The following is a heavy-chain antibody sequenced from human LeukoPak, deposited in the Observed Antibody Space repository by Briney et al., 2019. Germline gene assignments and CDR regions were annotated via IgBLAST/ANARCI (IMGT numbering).Heavy chain of an antibody. J-gene: IGHJ4*02. D-gene: IGHD6-13*01. Sequence: SETLSLTCTVSGGSISSYYWSWIRQPPGKGLEGIGYIYYSGSTNYNPSLKSRVTISVDTSKNQFSLKLSSVTAADTAVYYCASMKAGTLFFDYWGQGTLVTVSS. V-gene: IGHV4-59*01. CDR3: ASMKAGTLFFDY. CDR2: IYYSGST. CDR1: GGSISSYY.